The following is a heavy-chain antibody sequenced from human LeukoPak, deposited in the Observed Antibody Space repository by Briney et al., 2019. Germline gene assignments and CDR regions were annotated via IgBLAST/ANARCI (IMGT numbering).Heavy chain of an antibody. Sequence: PSETLSLTCAVYGGSFSGYYWSWIRQPPGKGLEWIGEINHSGSTNYNPSLKSRVTISVDTSRNQFSLKLNSVTAADTAVYYCARGVTRYYDFWSGYWGHWFDPWGQGTLVTVSS. CDR2: INHSGST. CDR1: GGSFSGYY. CDR3: ARGVTRYYDFWSGYWGHWFDP. J-gene: IGHJ5*02. D-gene: IGHD3-3*01. V-gene: IGHV4-34*01.